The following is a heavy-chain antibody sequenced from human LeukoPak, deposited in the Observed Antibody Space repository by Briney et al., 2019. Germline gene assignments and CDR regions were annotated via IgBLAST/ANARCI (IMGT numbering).Heavy chain of an antibody. V-gene: IGHV1-18*01. CDR1: GYTFTSYG. D-gene: IGHD2-2*01. J-gene: IGHJ4*02. CDR3: ARDPPYCSSTSCYFPFDY. Sequence: ASVKVSCKASGYTFTSYGISWVRQAPGQGLEWMGWISAYNGNTNYAQKLQGRVTMTTDTSTSTASMELRSLRSDDTAVYYCARDPPYCSSTSCYFPFDYWGQGTLVTVSS. CDR2: ISAYNGNT.